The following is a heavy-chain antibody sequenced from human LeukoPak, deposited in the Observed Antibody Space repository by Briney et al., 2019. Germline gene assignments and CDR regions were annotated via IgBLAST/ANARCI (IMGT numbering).Heavy chain of an antibody. V-gene: IGHV3-23*01. CDR1: GFTFSIYA. D-gene: IGHD1-26*01. J-gene: IGHJ4*02. Sequence: GGSLRLSCADSGFTFSIYAMNWVRQAPGKGLEWVSGISGSGLSTYYADSVKGRFTISRDNAKNTLYLQMNSLRAEDTAVYYCGRDLGGRSGYWGQGTLVTVSS. CDR3: GRDLGGRSGY. CDR2: ISGSGLST.